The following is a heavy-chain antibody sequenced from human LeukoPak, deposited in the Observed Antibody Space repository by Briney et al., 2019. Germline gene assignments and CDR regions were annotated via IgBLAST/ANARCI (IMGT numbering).Heavy chain of an antibody. CDR2: INHSGST. J-gene: IGHJ6*03. Sequence: QASETLSLTCAVYGGSFSGYYWSWIRQPPGKGLEWIGEINHSGSTNYNPSLKSRVTISVDTSKNQFSLKLSSVTAADTAVYYCARHSLYSSSNYYYYYYYMDVWGKGTTVTISS. D-gene: IGHD6-13*01. V-gene: IGHV4-34*01. CDR1: GGSFSGYY. CDR3: ARHSLYSSSNYYYYYYYMDV.